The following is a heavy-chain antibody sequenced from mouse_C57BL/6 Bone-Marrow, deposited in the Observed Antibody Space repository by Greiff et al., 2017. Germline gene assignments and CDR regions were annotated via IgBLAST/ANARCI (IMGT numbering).Heavy chain of an antibody. J-gene: IGHJ3*01. Sequence: VQLQQSGAELVRPGASVKLSCKASGYTFTDYYINWVKQRPGQGLEWIARIYPGSGNTYYNEKFKGKATLTAEKSSSTAYMQLSSLTSADAAVYFCARGLLLAYWGQGTLVTVSA. CDR2: IYPGSGNT. V-gene: IGHV1-76*01. CDR3: ARGLLLAY. D-gene: IGHD2-3*01. CDR1: GYTFTDYY.